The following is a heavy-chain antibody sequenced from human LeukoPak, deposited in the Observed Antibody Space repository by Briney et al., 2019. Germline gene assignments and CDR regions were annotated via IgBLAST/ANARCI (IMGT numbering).Heavy chain of an antibody. CDR3: AKDQAASYFDWFDP. D-gene: IGHD3-9*01. Sequence: GGSLRLSCAASGFTFDDYAMHWVRQAPGKGLEWVSGISWNSGSIGYADSVKGRFTISRDNAKNSLYLQMNSLRAEDTALYYCAKDQAASYFDWFDPWGQGTLVTVSS. CDR1: GFTFDDYA. CDR2: ISWNSGSI. V-gene: IGHV3-9*01. J-gene: IGHJ5*02.